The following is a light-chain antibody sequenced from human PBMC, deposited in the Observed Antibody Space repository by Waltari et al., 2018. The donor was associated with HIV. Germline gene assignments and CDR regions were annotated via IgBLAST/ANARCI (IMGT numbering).Light chain of an antibody. Sequence: AIRMTQSPSSFSASTGDRITITCRASQDISSYLAWYQQKPGEAPNLVIYGASSLQSGVPSRFSGSGSGTDFSLTISCLQSEDFATYYCQQYYGYPFTFGQGTKLEIK. CDR3: QQYYGYPFT. V-gene: IGKV1-8*01. CDR2: GAS. J-gene: IGKJ2*01. CDR1: QDISSY.